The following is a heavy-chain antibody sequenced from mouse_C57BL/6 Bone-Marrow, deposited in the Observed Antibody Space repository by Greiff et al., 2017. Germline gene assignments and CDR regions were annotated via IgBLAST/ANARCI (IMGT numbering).Heavy chain of an antibody. CDR2: ILPGSGST. D-gene: IGHD2-3*01. V-gene: IGHV1-9*01. CDR3: ASSVDGYFFDY. J-gene: IGHJ2*01. Sequence: QVQLQQSGAELMKPGASVKLSCKATGYTFTGYWIEWVKQRPGHGLESIGEILPGSGSTNYNEKFKGKATFTADTSSNTAYMQLSSLTTEDSAIYYCASSVDGYFFDYWGQGTTLTVSS. CDR1: GYTFTGYW.